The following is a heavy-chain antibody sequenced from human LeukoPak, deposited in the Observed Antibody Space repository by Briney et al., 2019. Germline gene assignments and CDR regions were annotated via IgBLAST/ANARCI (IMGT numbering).Heavy chain of an antibody. J-gene: IGHJ4*02. Sequence: ASVKVSCKASGYTFTSYGISWVRQAPGQGLEWMGWISAYNGNTNYAQKLQGRVTMTTDTSTSTAYMELRSLRSDDTAVYYCARDLLCGGDCYESNYWGQGTLVTVSS. D-gene: IGHD2-21*02. CDR2: ISAYNGNT. CDR1: GYTFTSYG. CDR3: ARDLLCGGDCYESNY. V-gene: IGHV1-18*01.